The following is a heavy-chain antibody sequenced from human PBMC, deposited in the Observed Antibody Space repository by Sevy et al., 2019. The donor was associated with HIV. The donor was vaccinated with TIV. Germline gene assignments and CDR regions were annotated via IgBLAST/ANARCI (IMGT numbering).Heavy chain of an antibody. D-gene: IGHD4-17*01. CDR1: GFTFSSYS. CDR2: ISSSSSYI. Sequence: GGSLRLSCAASGFTFSSYSMNWVRQAPGKGLEWVSSISSSSSYIYYADSVKGRFTISRDNAKNSLYLQMNSLRAEDTAVYYCARLVLHDYAPNFDCWGQGTLVTVSS. CDR3: ARLVLHDYAPNFDC. J-gene: IGHJ4*02. V-gene: IGHV3-21*01.